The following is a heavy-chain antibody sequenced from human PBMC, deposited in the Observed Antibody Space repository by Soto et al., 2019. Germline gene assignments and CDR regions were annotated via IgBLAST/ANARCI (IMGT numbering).Heavy chain of an antibody. CDR1: GFTFSDYY. CDR3: ARAVKDDYIWGSYRYDAFDI. Sequence: QVQLVESGGGLGKPGGSLRLSCAASGFTFSDYYMSWIRQAPGKGLEWVSYISSSGSTIYYADSGKGRFTISRDNAKNSLYRQMNSLRAEDTAVYYCARAVKDDYIWGSYRYDAFDIWGQGTMVTVSS. V-gene: IGHV3-11*01. J-gene: IGHJ3*02. CDR2: ISSSGSTI. D-gene: IGHD3-16*01.